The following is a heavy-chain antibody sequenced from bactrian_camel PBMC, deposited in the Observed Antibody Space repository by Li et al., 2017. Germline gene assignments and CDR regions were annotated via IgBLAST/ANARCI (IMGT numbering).Heavy chain of an antibody. CDR3: ATLRWLDY. CDR1: GYTDSSNC. Sequence: HVQLVESGGGSVQAGGSLNLSCVASGYTDSSNCIAWFRQAPGQAREEVALIYTGGGSTFYADSVKGRFTISQDNAKNTLYLQMDNLKTEDTAVYYCATLRWLDYWGQGTQVTVS. J-gene: IGHJ4*01. V-gene: IGHV3S54*01. D-gene: IGHD6*01. CDR2: IYTGGGST.